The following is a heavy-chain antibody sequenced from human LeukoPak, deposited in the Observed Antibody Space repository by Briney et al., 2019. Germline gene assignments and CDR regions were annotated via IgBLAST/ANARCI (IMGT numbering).Heavy chain of an antibody. J-gene: IGHJ4*02. V-gene: IGHV3-48*03. D-gene: IGHD4-23*01. CDR2: IYNSCSTI. Sequence: GGSLRLSCAASGFTFSSYEMNWVRQAPGKGVEWVSYIYNSCSTIYYADSVKGRFTISRDNAKSSLYLQMNSLRAEDTAVYYCASLTVVTDYFDYWGQGTLVTVSS. CDR1: GFTFSSYE. CDR3: ASLTVVTDYFDY.